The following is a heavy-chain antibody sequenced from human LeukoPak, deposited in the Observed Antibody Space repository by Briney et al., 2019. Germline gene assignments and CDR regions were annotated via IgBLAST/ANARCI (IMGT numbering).Heavy chain of an antibody. CDR2: ISGSGGST. V-gene: IGHV3-23*01. D-gene: IGHD2-21*02. Sequence: GGSLRLSCAASGFTFSSYAMSWVRQAPGKGLEWVSAISGSGGSTYYADSVEGRFTISRDNSKNTLYLQMNSLRAEDTAVYYCARDQVCGGDCYYYYYYYMDVWGKGTTVTVSS. J-gene: IGHJ6*03. CDR1: GFTFSSYA. CDR3: ARDQVCGGDCYYYYYYYMDV.